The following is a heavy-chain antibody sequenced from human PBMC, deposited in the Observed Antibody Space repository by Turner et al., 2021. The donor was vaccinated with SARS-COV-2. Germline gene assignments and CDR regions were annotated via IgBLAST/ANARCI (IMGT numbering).Heavy chain of an antibody. D-gene: IGHD3-3*01. Sequence: EVQLVESGGGLVQPGRSLRLSCAASGFTFDDYAMHWVRQAPGKGLDWVSGISWNSGTIGYADSVKGRFIISRDNAKNSLYLQMNSLRAEDTALYYCAKSSKLLRFLEWLPEDYYYGMDVWGQGATVTVSS. J-gene: IGHJ6*02. V-gene: IGHV3-9*01. CDR1: GFTFDDYA. CDR3: AKSSKLLRFLEWLPEDYYYGMDV. CDR2: ISWNSGTI.